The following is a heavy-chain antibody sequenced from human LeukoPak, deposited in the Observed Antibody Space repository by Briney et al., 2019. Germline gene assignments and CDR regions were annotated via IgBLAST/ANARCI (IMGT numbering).Heavy chain of an antibody. J-gene: IGHJ1*01. D-gene: IGHD3-3*01. Sequence: ASVKVSCKASGYTFTSYYMHWVRQAPGQGLEWMGIINPSGGSTSYAQKFQGRVTMTRDTSTSTVYMELSSLRSEDTAVYYCARTNEGIFGVVTARRGYFQHWGQGTLVTVSS. CDR1: GYTFTSYY. CDR3: ARTNEGIFGVVTARRGYFQH. V-gene: IGHV1-46*01. CDR2: INPSGGST.